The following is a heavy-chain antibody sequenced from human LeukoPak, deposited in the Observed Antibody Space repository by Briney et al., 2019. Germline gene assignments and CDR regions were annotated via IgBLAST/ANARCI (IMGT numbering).Heavy chain of an antibody. D-gene: IGHD4/OR15-4a*01. CDR2: IYYSGRT. CDR3: ANKQADYGPWDS. CDR1: GGSISSNSYY. V-gene: IGHV4-39*07. Sequence: SETLSLICAVSGGSISSNSYYWGWIRQPPGKGLEWIGSIYYSGRTYYNPSLKSRVTISLDTSKNQFSLNMSSVSAADTAVYYCANKQADYGPWDSWGQGTLVTVSS. J-gene: IGHJ4*02.